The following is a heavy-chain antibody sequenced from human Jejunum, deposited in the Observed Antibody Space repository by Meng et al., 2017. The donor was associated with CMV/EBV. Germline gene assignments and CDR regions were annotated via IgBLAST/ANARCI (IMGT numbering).Heavy chain of an antibody. V-gene: IGHV4-34*01. D-gene: IGHD1-26*01. Sequence: TRTLTCAVCGGSVSDYNWGWFRQTPGKGLEWIGEIIRGGATNYNPSLNSRLTISIDTSKNQLSLKVTSVTAADTAIYYCARGVGDYWGQGTLVTVSS. CDR3: ARGVGDY. CDR1: GGSVSDYN. CDR2: IIRGGAT. J-gene: IGHJ4*02.